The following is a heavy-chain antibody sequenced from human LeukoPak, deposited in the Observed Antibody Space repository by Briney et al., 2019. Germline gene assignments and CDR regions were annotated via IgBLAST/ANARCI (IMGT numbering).Heavy chain of an antibody. D-gene: IGHD3-3*01. V-gene: IGHV4-31*03. Sequence: SETLSLTCTVSGGSVSSGSYYWSWIRQHPGKGLEWIGYIYYSGSTYYNPSLKSRVTISVDTSKNQFSLKLSSVTAADTAVYYCARVVRFLEWSYGMDVWGQGTTVTVSS. J-gene: IGHJ6*02. CDR3: ARVVRFLEWSYGMDV. CDR2: IYYSGST. CDR1: GGSVSSGSYY.